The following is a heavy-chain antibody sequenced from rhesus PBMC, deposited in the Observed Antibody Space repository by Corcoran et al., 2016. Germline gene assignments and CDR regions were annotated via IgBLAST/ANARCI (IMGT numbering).Heavy chain of an antibody. V-gene: IGHV2-1*01. CDR1: GFSLSTSGMG. D-gene: IGHD1-1*01. Sequence: QVTLKESGPALVKPTQTLTLTCTFSGFSLSTSGMGVGWISQSSRKTLEWLALIYWDDDKRYSTSLKSRLTISKDTSKNQVVLTMTNMDPVDTATYYCARVKAGTPDYWGQGVLVTVSS. CDR2: IYWDDDK. J-gene: IGHJ4*01. CDR3: ARVKAGTPDY.